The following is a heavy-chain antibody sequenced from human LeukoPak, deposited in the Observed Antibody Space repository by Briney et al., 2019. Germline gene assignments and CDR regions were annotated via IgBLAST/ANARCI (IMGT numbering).Heavy chain of an antibody. V-gene: IGHV4-59*08. Sequence: SETLSLTCTVSGGSISSYYWSWIRQPPGKGLEWIGYIYYSGSTNYNPSLKSRVTISVDTSKNQFSLKLSSVTAADTAVYYCARHRSTMVRGVLYNWFDPWGQGNLVTVSS. CDR3: ARHRSTMVRGVLYNWFDP. J-gene: IGHJ5*02. CDR1: GGSISSYY. D-gene: IGHD3-10*01. CDR2: IYYSGST.